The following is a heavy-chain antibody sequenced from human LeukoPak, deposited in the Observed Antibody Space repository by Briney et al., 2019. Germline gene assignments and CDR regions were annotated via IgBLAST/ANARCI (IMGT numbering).Heavy chain of an antibody. CDR1: GGSISSGSYY. CDR2: IYTSGST. J-gene: IGHJ4*02. CDR3: ALTVVAATETFDY. V-gene: IGHV4-61*02. Sequence: SETLSLTCTVSGGSISSGSYYWSWIRQPAGKGLEWIGRIYTSGSTNYNPSLKSRVTISVDTSKNQFSLKLSSVTAADTAVYYCALTVVAATETFDYWGQGTLVIVSS. D-gene: IGHD2-15*01.